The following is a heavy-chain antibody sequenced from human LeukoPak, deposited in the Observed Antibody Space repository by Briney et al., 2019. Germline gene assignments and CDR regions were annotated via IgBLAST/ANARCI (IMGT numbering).Heavy chain of an antibody. Sequence: ASVKVSCKASGYTFTCYYMHWVRQAPGQGLEWMGWINPNSGGTNYAQKFQGRVTMTRDTSISTAYMELSRLRSDDTAVYYCARAPYYYDSSGSIKPFDYWGQGTLVTVSS. CDR1: GYTFTCYY. CDR2: INPNSGGT. D-gene: IGHD3-22*01. CDR3: ARAPYYYDSSGSIKPFDY. V-gene: IGHV1-2*02. J-gene: IGHJ4*02.